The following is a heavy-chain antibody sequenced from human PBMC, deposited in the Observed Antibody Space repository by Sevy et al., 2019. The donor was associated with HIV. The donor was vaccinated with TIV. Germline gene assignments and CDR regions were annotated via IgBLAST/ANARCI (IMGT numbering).Heavy chain of an antibody. J-gene: IGHJ6*02. CDR3: ARGARGTLPSYYYYGLNI. CDR2: IYPGDSDT. CDR1: GYKFSDYW. V-gene: IGHV5-51*01. Sequence: GESLKISCQSSGYKFSDYWIAWVRQMPGKGLEWMGIIYPGDSDTRYSQSLQGQVTISVDKSISTAYLEWSSLKASDTAIYYCARGARGTLPSYYYYGLNIWGQGTTVTVSS. D-gene: IGHD3-16*01.